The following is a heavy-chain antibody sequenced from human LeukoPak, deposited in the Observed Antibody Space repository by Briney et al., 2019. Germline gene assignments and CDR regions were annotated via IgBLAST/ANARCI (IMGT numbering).Heavy chain of an antibody. CDR1: GFTFSSYG. D-gene: IGHD2-15*01. V-gene: IGHV3-30*02. CDR2: IRYDGSNK. J-gene: IGHJ6*03. Sequence: GGSLRLSCAASGFTFSSYGMHWVRQAPGKGLEWVSFIRYDGSNKYYADSVKGRFTISRDNSKNTLFLQMNSLRAEDTAVYYCAKDAGYCSGGSCYSDYYYYYMDVWGKGTTVTISS. CDR3: AKDAGYCSGGSCYSDYYYYYMDV.